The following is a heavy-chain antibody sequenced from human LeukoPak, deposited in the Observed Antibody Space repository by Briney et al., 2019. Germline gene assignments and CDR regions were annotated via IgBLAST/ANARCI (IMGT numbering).Heavy chain of an antibody. D-gene: IGHD6-6*01. CDR3: PRGPPRGYFDY. Sequence: SQTLSLTCTVSGGSISSGGYYWSWIRQHPGKGLEWIGYIYYSGSTYYNPSLKSRVTISVDTSKNQFSLKLSSVTAADTAVYSCPRGPPRGYFDYWGQGTLVTVSS. V-gene: IGHV4-31*03. J-gene: IGHJ4*02. CDR1: GGSISSGGYY. CDR2: IYYSGST.